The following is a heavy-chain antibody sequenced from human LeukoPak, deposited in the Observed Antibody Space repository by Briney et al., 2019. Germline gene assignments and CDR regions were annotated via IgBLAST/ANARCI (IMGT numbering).Heavy chain of an antibody. Sequence: GGSLRLSCAASGFTFSSYAMSWVRQAPGKGLEWVSAISGSGGSTYYADSVKGRFTTSRDNSKNTLYLQMNSLRAEDTAVYYCAKDRTSCYAGCYYYGMDVWGKGTTVTVSS. V-gene: IGHV3-23*01. CDR3: AKDRTSCYAGCYYYGMDV. CDR2: ISGSGGST. D-gene: IGHD2-2*01. CDR1: GFTFSSYA. J-gene: IGHJ6*04.